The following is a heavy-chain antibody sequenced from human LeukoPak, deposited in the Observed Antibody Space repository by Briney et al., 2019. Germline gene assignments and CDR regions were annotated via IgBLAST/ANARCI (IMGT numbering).Heavy chain of an antibody. CDR3: ARLHIVVVTAHFDY. D-gene: IGHD2-21*02. V-gene: IGHV1-3*01. J-gene: IGHJ4*02. CDR1: GYTCTSYA. Sequence: VASVKVSCKASGYTCTSYAMHWVRQAPGQRLEWMGWINAGNGNTKYSQKFQGRVTITRDTSASIAYMELSSLRSEDTAVYYCARLHIVVVTAHFDYWGQGTLVTVSS. CDR2: INAGNGNT.